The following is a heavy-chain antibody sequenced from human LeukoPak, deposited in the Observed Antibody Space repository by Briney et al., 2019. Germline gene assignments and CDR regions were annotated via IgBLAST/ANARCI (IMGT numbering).Heavy chain of an antibody. CDR2: ISSSGGST. J-gene: IGHJ4*02. Sequence: GGSLRLSCAASGFTFSNYDISWVRQAPGKGLEWVSAISSSGGSTYYADTVKGRFTLSRDNSKNMVYLQMSSLRGEDTALYYCAKDQSSGTYVDNWGQGTLATVPS. CDR3: AKDQSSGTYVDN. V-gene: IGHV3-23*01. D-gene: IGHD1-26*01. CDR1: GFTFSNYD.